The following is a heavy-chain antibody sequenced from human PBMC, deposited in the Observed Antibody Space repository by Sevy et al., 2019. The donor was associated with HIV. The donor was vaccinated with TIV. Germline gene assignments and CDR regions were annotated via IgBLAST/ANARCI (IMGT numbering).Heavy chain of an antibody. CDR2: ISYDGRNNK. D-gene: IGHD3-16*01. Sequence: GGSLRLSCAASGFRFSDYSMHWVRQAPGKGLEWVAVISYDGRNNKYNVDSVKGGFTISTDNSKNTLFLKMNSLRAEDSAIYYCARDRGEILHSAFDYWGQGTLVTVSS. CDR1: GFRFSDYS. J-gene: IGHJ4*02. CDR3: ARDRGEILHSAFDY. V-gene: IGHV3-30*14.